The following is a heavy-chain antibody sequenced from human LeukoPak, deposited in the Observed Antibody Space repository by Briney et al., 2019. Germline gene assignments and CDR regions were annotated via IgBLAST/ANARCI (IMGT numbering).Heavy chain of an antibody. J-gene: IGHJ4*02. D-gene: IGHD3-22*01. CDR3: AREARGLFTYYYDSSGYYSVGYFDY. V-gene: IGHV4-34*01. Sequence: PSETLSLTCAVYGGSFSGYYWSWIRQPPGKGLEWIGEINHSGSTNYNPSLKSRVTISVDTSKNQFSLKLSSVTAADTAVYYCAREARGLFTYYYDSSGYYSVGYFDYWGQGTLVTVSS. CDR2: INHSGST. CDR1: GGSFSGYY.